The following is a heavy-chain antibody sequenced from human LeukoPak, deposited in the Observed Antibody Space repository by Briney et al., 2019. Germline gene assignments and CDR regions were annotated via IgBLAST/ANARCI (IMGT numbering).Heavy chain of an antibody. CDR2: IYYSGST. CDR1: GGSISSSSYY. V-gene: IGHV4-39*01. D-gene: IGHD2-2*01. CDR3: ARVVPAAYFNWFDP. J-gene: IGHJ5*02. Sequence: SETLSPTCTVSGGSISSSSYYWGWIRQPPGKGLEWIGSIYYSGSTYYNPTLKSRVTISVDTSKNQFSLKLSSVTAADAAVYYCARVVPAAYFNWFDPWGQGTLVTVSS.